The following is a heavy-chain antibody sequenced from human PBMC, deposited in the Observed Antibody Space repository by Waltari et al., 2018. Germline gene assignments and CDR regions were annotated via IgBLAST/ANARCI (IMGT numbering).Heavy chain of an antibody. CDR3: ARISDDYGDYEDAFDI. J-gene: IGHJ3*02. CDR1: GFSLSTSGMR. V-gene: IGHV2-70*04. CDR2: IDWDDDK. D-gene: IGHD4-17*01. Sequence: QVTLKESGPALVKPTQPLTLTCTFSGFSLSTSGMRVIWIRQPPGKALEWLARIDWDDDKFYSTSLKTRLTISKDTSKNQVVLTMTNMDPVDTATYYCARISDDYGDYEDAFDIWGQGTMVTVSS.